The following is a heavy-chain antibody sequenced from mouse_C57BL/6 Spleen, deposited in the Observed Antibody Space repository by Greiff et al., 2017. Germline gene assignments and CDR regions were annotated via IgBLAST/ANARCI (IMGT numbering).Heavy chain of an antibody. J-gene: IGHJ3*01. CDR2: IDPETGGT. CDR3: TTGLVSFAY. D-gene: IGHD1-1*02. V-gene: IGHV1-15*01. Sequence: VQLQQSGAELVRPGASVTLSCKASGYTFTDYEMHWVKQTPVHGLEWIGAIDPETGGTAYNQKFKGKAILTADKSPSIVYMELRSLTSEDSAVYYCTTGLVSFAYWGQGTLVTVSA. CDR1: GYTFTDYE.